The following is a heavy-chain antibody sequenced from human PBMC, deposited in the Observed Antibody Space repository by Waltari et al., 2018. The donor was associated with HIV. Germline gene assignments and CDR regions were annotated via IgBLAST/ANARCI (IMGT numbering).Heavy chain of an antibody. V-gene: IGHV3-7*01. D-gene: IGHD3-22*01. CDR2: IKQDGSEK. Sequence: EVQLVESGGGLVQPGGSLRLSCAASGFTFSSYWMSWVRQAPGKGLEWVANIKQDGSEKYYVDSVKGRFTISRDNAKNSLYLQMNSLRAEDTAVYYCARDGGFTMIVVDYWYFDLWGRGTLVTVSS. CDR3: ARDGGFTMIVVDYWYFDL. CDR1: GFTFSSYW. J-gene: IGHJ2*01.